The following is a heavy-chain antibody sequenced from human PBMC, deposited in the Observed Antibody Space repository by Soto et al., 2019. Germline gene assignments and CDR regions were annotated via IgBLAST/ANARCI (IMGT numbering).Heavy chain of an antibody. CDR2: TSNDGSNT. Sequence: QVQVVESGGGVVQPGKSLRLSCAASAFTLSKFVMHWVRQAPGRGLERVEVTSNDGSNTFYADSLKGRFTISRDNSKNTVYLQMNSLRTEDTAVDYCARGNLDVWGQGTTVTVSS. CDR1: AFTLSKFV. CDR3: ARGNLDV. D-gene: IGHD1-7*01. V-gene: IGHV3-30-3*01. J-gene: IGHJ6*02.